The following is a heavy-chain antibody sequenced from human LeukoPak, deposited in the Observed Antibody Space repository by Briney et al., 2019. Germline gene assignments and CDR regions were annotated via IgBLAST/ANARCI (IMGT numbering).Heavy chain of an antibody. Sequence: HAGGSLRLSCAASGFTFSNYGMHWVRQAPGKGLEWVAVISYDGSKKHYADSVKGRFTISRDNSKNTLYLQMNSLRAEDTAVYYCATDSSSWYGTPPDYWGQGTLVTVSS. V-gene: IGHV3-30*03. D-gene: IGHD6-13*01. CDR2: ISYDGSKK. CDR1: GFTFSNYG. CDR3: ATDSSSWYGTPPDY. J-gene: IGHJ4*02.